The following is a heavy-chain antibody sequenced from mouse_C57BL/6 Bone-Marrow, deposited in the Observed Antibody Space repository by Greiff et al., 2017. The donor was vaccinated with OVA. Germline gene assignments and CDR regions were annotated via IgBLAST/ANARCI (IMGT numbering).Heavy chain of an antibody. D-gene: IGHD2-3*01. CDR3: ARGPSDDGYYGDYFDY. J-gene: IGHJ2*01. CDR2: INPNNGGT. Sequence: EVQLQQSGPELVKPGASVKISCKASGYTFTDYYMNWVKQSHGKSLEWIGDINPNNGGTSYNQKFKGKATLTVDKSSSTAYMELRSLTTEDSAIYYCARGPSDDGYYGDYFDYWGQGTTLTVSS. CDR1: GYTFTDYY. V-gene: IGHV1-26*01.